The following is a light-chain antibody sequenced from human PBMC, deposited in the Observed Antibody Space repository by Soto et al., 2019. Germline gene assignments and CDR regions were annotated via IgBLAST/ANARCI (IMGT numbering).Light chain of an antibody. V-gene: IGKV1-5*03. CDR1: QTISSW. CDR2: KAS. J-gene: IGKJ2*01. Sequence: DIQMTQSPSTLSGSVGDRVTITCRASQTISSWLAWYQQKPGKAPKLLIYKASTLKSGVPSRFSGSGSGTEFTLTISSLQPDDFATYYCQQTDTSPHTFGQGTKLEIK. CDR3: QQTDTSPHT.